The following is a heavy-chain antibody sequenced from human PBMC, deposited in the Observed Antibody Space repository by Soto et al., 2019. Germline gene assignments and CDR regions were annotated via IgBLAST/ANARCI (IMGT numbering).Heavy chain of an antibody. J-gene: IGHJ4*02. CDR2: IKEEGSGV. V-gene: IGHV3-7*01. CDR3: ASSLL. Sequence: EVQMVESGGGLVQPGGSLRLSCAASGFTFSRDWMYWVRQAPGKGLEWVANIKEEGSGVNYVDSVKGRCTCSRDNATNSLYLQMNRLRVEDAAVYYCASSLLRGQGTLVTVSS. CDR1: GFTFSRDW.